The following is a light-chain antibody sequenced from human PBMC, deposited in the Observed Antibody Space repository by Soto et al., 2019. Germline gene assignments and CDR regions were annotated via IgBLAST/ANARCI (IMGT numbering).Light chain of an antibody. CDR2: GAS. CDR1: QSVGSN. Sequence: EIVMTQSPATLSVSPGDRAALSCRASQSVGSNLAWYQQKPGQAPRLLIYGASTRATGIPARFSGSGSGTEFPLTISSLQSEDFEIYFCQQYNNWPPDRTFGQGTKVEIK. J-gene: IGKJ1*01. CDR3: QQYNNWPPDRT. V-gene: IGKV3-15*01.